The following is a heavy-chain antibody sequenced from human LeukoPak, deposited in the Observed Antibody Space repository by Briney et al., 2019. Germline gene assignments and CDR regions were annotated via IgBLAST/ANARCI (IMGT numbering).Heavy chain of an antibody. J-gene: IGHJ3*02. CDR3: ARVTWELGAFDI. V-gene: IGHV4-4*07. Sequence: SETLSLTCTVSGGSISPYYWSWIRQPARKGLEWIGRIYTSGSTNYNPSLKSRVTMSVDTSKNQFSLKLSSVTAADTAVYYCARVTWELGAFDIWGQGTMVTVSS. CDR2: IYTSGST. CDR1: GGSISPYY. D-gene: IGHD1-26*01.